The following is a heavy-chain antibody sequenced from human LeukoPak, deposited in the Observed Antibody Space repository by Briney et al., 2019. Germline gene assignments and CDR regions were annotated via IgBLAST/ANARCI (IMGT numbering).Heavy chain of an antibody. J-gene: IGHJ4*02. D-gene: IGHD2-2*01. V-gene: IGHV5-51*01. CDR2: IYPGDSDT. Sequence: GESLTISCKGSGYSFNTYWIGWVRQMPGKGLEWMGSIYPGDSDTRYSPSFQGQVTVSADKSISTAYLQWSSLKASDTAMYYCARELSSSVDYWGQGTLVTVSS. CDR3: ARELSSSVDY. CDR1: GYSFNTYW.